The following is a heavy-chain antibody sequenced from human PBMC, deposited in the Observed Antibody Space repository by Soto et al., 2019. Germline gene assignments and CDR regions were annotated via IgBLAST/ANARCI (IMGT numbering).Heavy chain of an antibody. D-gene: IGHD3-22*01. CDR2: TYYRSKWYN. V-gene: IGHV6-1*01. J-gene: IGHJ3*02. Sequence: PSQTLSLTCAISGDSVSSNSAAWNWIRQSPSRGLEWLGRTYYRSKWYNDYAVSVKSRITINPDTSKNQFSLQLNSVTPEDTAVYYCARVGYYYDSSGYYSDAFDIWGQGTMVTVSS. CDR3: ARVGYYYDSSGYYSDAFDI. CDR1: GDSVSSNSAA.